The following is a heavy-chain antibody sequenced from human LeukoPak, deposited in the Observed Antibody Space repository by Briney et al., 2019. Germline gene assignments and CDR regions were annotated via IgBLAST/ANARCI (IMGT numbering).Heavy chain of an antibody. CDR1: GYTFTGYY. Sequence: ASVKVSCKTSGYTFTGYYIHWVRQAPGQGLEWMGWINPNSGDTNYAQKFQGRVSMTGDTSISTAYMELSRLRSDDTAAYYCARTLVVINDAFDIWGQGTMVTVSS. CDR2: INPNSGDT. V-gene: IGHV1-2*02. D-gene: IGHD3-22*01. J-gene: IGHJ3*02. CDR3: ARTLVVINDAFDI.